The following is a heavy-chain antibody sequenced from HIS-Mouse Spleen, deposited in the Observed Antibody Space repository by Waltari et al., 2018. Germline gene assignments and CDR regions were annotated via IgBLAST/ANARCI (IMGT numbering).Heavy chain of an antibody. Sequence: QVQLVESGGGVVQPGRSLRLSCAASGFTFSSYGMHRVRQAPGKGLEWVAVISYDGSNKYYADSVKGRFTISRDNSKNTLYLLMNSLRAEDTAVYYCAKDKHHAFDYWGQGTLVTVSS. J-gene: IGHJ4*02. CDR1: GFTFSSYG. CDR3: AKDKHHAFDY. CDR2: ISYDGSNK. V-gene: IGHV3-30*18.